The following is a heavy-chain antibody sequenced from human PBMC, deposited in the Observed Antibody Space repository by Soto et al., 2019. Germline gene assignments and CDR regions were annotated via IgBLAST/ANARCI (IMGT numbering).Heavy chain of an antibody. CDR3: AKSGIEYDYVWGSYDY. CDR2: ISGSGGST. CDR1: GFNFSSYA. Sequence: GGSLRLSCAASGFNFSSYAMSWVRQAPGKGLEWVSAISGSGGSTYYADSVKGRFTISRDNSKNTLYLQMNSLRAEDTAVYYCAKSGIEYDYVWGSYDYWGQGTLVTVSS. D-gene: IGHD3-16*01. V-gene: IGHV3-23*01. J-gene: IGHJ4*02.